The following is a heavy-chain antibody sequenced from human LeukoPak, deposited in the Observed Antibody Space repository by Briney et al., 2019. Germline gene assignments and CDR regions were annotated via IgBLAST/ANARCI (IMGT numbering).Heavy chain of an antibody. CDR1: GFTFSSYA. D-gene: IGHD6-13*01. J-gene: IGHJ6*03. CDR3: AITGAAGTGYYYYYMDV. Sequence: GALRLSCAASGFTFSSYAMSWVRPAPGKGLEWVSAISGSGGSTYYADSVNGRFTISRDNSKNTLYLQMNSLRAEDTAVYYCAITGAAGTGYYYYYMDVWGKGTTVTVSS. V-gene: IGHV3-23*01. CDR2: ISGSGGST.